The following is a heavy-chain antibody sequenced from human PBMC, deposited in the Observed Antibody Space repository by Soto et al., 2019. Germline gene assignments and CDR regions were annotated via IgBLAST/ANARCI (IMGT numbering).Heavy chain of an antibody. D-gene: IGHD1-26*01. CDR1: GYTFTSYA. CDR3: ARHRSSFIVGATKGNFDY. J-gene: IGHJ4*02. Sequence: ASVKVSCKASGYTFTSYAMHCVRQAPGQRLEWMGWINAGNGNTKYSQKFQGRVTITRDTSASTAYMELSSLRSEDTAVYYCARHRSSFIVGATKGNFDYWGQGTLVTVSS. V-gene: IGHV1-3*01. CDR2: INAGNGNT.